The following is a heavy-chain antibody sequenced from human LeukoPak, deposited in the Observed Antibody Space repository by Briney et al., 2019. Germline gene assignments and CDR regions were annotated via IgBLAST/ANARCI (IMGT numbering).Heavy chain of an antibody. V-gene: IGHV3-74*01. CDR3: ARDVPHNWFDT. CDR2: INSDGGDA. J-gene: IGHJ5*02. CDR1: GIAFGNNW. Sequence: GGSLRLSCAASGIAFGNNWMHWVRQGPGKGLVWISRINSDGGDAIYADSVKGRFTVSRDNAKNTLYLQMNSLRAEDTAVYYCARDVPHNWFDTWGQGTLVTVSS.